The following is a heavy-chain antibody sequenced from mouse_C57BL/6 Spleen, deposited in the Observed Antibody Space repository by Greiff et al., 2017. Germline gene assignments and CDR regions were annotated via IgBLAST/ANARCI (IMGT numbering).Heavy chain of an antibody. CDR2: ISNGGGST. V-gene: IGHV5-12*01. CDR1: GFTFSDYY. Sequence: EVQLVESGGGLVQPGGSLKLSCAASGFTFSDYYMYWVRQTPEKRLEWVAYISNGGGSTYYPDTVKGRFTISRDNAKNTLYLQMSRLKSEDTAMYYCARHGLTPMDYWGQGTSVTVSS. D-gene: IGHD3-1*01. CDR3: ARHGLTPMDY. J-gene: IGHJ4*01.